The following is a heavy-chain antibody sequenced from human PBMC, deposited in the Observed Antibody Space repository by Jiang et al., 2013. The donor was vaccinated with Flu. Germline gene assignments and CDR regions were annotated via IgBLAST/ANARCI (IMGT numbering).Heavy chain of an antibody. J-gene: IGHJ4*02. CDR2: IIPIFGTA. V-gene: IGHV1-69*01. CDR1: GGTFSSYA. CDR3: ARGPRWQPHGDPGYCSSTSCYWNFDY. D-gene: IGHD2-2*01. Sequence: KASGGTFSSYAISWVRQAPGQGLEWMGGIIPIFGTANYAQKFQGRVTITADESTSTAYMELSSLRSEDTAVYYCARGPRWQPHGDPGYCSSTSCYWNFDYWGQGTLVTVSS.